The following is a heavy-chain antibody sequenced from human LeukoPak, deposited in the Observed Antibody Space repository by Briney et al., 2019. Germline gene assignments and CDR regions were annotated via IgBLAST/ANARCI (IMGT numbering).Heavy chain of an antibody. D-gene: IGHD3-22*01. CDR1: GGTFSSYA. V-gene: IGHV1-69*13. CDR3: ARYYYDSSGPQYYFDY. J-gene: IGHJ4*02. Sequence: GASVKVSCKASGGTFSSYAISWVRQAPGQGLEWMGGIIPIFGTANYAQKFQGRVTITADESTSTAYMELSSLRSEDTAVYYCARYYYDSSGPQYYFDYWGQGTLVTVSS. CDR2: IIPIFGTA.